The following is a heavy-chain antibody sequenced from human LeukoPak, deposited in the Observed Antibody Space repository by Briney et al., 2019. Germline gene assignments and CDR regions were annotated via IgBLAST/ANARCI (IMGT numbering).Heavy chain of an antibody. Sequence: PSETLSLTCNVSGGSISGYYWNWIRQPPGKGPEWIGYIYYSGTTNHNPSLKSRVTISVNTPKNQFSLKLSFVTAADTAVYYCARHFGSKSRDAFDIWGQGTMVTVSS. J-gene: IGHJ3*02. CDR1: GGSISGYY. CDR2: IYYSGTT. V-gene: IGHV4-59*08. D-gene: IGHD3-10*01. CDR3: ARHFGSKSRDAFDI.